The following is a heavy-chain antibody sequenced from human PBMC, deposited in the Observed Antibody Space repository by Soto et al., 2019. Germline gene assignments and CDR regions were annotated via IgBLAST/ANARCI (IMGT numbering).Heavy chain of an antibody. Sequence: GGSLRLSCAASGFNFSSYAMHWVRQAPGKGLGWVAVISYYGSIKYYADSVKGRFTISRDNSKNTLYLQMNSLRAEDTAVYYCARTPRGQWELPYYYYGMDVWGQGTTVTVSS. J-gene: IGHJ6*02. D-gene: IGHD1-26*01. V-gene: IGHV3-30-3*01. CDR2: ISYYGSIK. CDR3: ARTPRGQWELPYYYYGMDV. CDR1: GFNFSSYA.